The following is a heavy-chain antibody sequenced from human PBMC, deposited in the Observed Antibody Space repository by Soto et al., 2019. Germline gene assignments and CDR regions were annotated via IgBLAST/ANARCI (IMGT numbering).Heavy chain of an antibody. J-gene: IGHJ4*02. CDR2: IKDGGLT. CDR3: ARDQEGVVATH. Sequence: QVQLQQWGAGLLKPAETLSLTCVVYGGSFSGYYWSWIRQPPGKGLEWIGEIKDGGLTNYSPSLKSRATISKDTPNNQFSLKLHSVTAADTAVYYCARDQEGVVATHWDQGALVTVSS. V-gene: IGHV4-34*01. CDR1: GGSFSGYY. D-gene: IGHD5-12*01.